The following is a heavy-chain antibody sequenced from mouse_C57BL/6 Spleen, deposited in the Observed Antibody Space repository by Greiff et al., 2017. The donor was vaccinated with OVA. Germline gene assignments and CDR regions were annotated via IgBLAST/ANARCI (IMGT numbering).Heavy chain of an antibody. D-gene: IGHD4-1*01. V-gene: IGHV1-72*01. CDR3: ARSDMVTLTGRAMDY. CDR1: GYTFTSYW. CDR2: IDPNSGGT. J-gene: IGHJ4*01. Sequence: VQLQQSGAELVKPGASVKLSCKASGYTFTSYWMHWVKQRPGRGLEWIGRIDPNSGGTKYNEKFKSKATLTVDKPSSTAYMQLSSLTSEDSAVYYCARSDMVTLTGRAMDYWGQGTSVTVSS.